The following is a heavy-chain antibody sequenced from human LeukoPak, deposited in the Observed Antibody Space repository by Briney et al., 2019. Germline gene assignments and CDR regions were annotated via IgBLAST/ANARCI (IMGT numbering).Heavy chain of an antibody. J-gene: IGHJ6*03. CDR2: IWYDGSNK. D-gene: IGHD2-2*01. CDR1: GFTFSSYG. Sequence: PGGSLRLSCAASGFTFSSYGMHWVRQAPGKGLEWVAFIWYDGSNKYYADSVKGRFTISRDNSKNTLYLQMNSLRAEDTAVYYCAKCERVPAAYYYYYYMDVWGKGTTVTVSS. CDR3: AKCERVPAAYYYYYYMDV. V-gene: IGHV3-30*02.